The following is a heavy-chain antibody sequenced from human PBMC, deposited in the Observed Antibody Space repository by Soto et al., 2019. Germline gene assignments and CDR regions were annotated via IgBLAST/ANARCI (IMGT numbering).Heavy chain of an antibody. V-gene: IGHV4-31*03. Sequence: QVQLQESGPGLVKPSQTLSLTCTVSGGSISSGGYYWSWIRQHPGKGLEWIGYIYYSGSTYYNPSLKSRVTISVDTSKNQFSLKRSSVTAADTAVYYCARLLQTYYDILTGYNAFDIWGQGTMVTVSS. D-gene: IGHD3-9*01. CDR1: GGSISSGGYY. CDR2: IYYSGST. CDR3: ARLLQTYYDILTGYNAFDI. J-gene: IGHJ3*02.